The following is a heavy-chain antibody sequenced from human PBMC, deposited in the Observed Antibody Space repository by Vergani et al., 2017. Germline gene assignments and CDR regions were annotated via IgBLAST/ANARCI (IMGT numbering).Heavy chain of an antibody. V-gene: IGHV4-39*01. CDR3: ARHGSADITHDHLQF. CDR1: PVSISSTYDY. CDR2: ISYSGNF. Sequence: QLHLQESGPGLVKPSETLSLTCTVSPVSISSTYDYWAWIRQPPGKGLEWIGSISYSGNFYHSPSLKSRITVSVDTYKNEISLKLRCVTAADTAVYFCARHGSADITHDHLQFWGQGTLVTVSA. D-gene: IGHD1-1*01. J-gene: IGHJ1*01.